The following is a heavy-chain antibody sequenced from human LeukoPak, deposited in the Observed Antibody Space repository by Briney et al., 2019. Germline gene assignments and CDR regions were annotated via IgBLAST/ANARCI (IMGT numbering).Heavy chain of an antibody. CDR3: ARDQYDTWSRRGNFDS. CDR1: GFTFGKYW. CDR2: IKLDGSEK. V-gene: IGHV3-7*03. D-gene: IGHD3-3*01. Sequence: GGSLRLSCEASGFTFGKYWMSWVRQAPGKGLEWVANIKLDGSEKNYVDSVKGRFTISRDNTKNPLYLQMNSLRVEDTAVFYCARDQYDTWSRRGNFDSWGQGTLVIVSS. J-gene: IGHJ4*02.